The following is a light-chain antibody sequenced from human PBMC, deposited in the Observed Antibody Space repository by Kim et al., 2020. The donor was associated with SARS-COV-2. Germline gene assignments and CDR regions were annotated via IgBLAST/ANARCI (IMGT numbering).Light chain of an antibody. CDR3: QQSYSTSIT. CDR2: AAS. V-gene: IGKV1-39*01. J-gene: IGKJ5*01. Sequence: ASVGDRVTITCRASKVISSYLNWDQQKPGKAPKLLIYAASSLQSGVPSRFSGSVSGTDFTLTISSLQPEDFATYYCQQSYSTSITFGQGTRLEIK. CDR1: KVISSY.